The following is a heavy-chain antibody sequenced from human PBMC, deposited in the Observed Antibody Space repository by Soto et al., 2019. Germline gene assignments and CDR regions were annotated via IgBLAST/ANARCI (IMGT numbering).Heavy chain of an antibody. CDR2: INYSGST. CDR1: GGSISAYY. CDR3: ARDGWGSNWYFDL. Sequence: SETLSLTCTVSGGSISAYYWSWIRQPPGEGLEWIGYINYSGSTNYNPSLKSRVTISVDTSKNQFSLKLSSVTAADTAVYYCARDGWGSNWYFDLWGRGTLVTVSS. V-gene: IGHV4-59*01. D-gene: IGHD3-16*01. J-gene: IGHJ2*01.